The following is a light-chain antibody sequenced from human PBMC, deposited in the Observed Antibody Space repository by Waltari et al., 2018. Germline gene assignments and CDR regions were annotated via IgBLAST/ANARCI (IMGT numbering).Light chain of an antibody. CDR2: NTN. CDR3: AAWDDSLGAV. CDR1: FSNIGSTP. V-gene: IGLV1-44*01. Sequence: QSVLTQPPSVSGTPGQRVTISCSGSFSNIGSTPVNWYQQLPGTSPRLLIYNTNQGPSGVPHRFSASKSGTSASLAITGLQSEDEAYYYCAAWDDSLGAVFGGGTKLTVL. J-gene: IGLJ3*02.